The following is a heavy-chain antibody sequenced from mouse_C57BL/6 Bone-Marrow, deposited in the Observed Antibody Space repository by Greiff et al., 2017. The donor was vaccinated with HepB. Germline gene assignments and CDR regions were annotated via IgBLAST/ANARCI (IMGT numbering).Heavy chain of an antibody. CDR3: ARCRANWAYTGFDY. CDR1: GYAFSSSW. V-gene: IGHV1-82*01. J-gene: IGHJ2*01. Sequence: VKLMESGPELVKPGASVKISCKASGYAFSSSWMNWVKQRPGKGLEWIGRIYPGDGDTNYNGKFKGKATLTADKSSSTAYMQLSSLTSEDSAVYFCARCRANWAYTGFDYWGQGTTLTVSS. D-gene: IGHD4-1*01. CDR2: IYPGDGDT.